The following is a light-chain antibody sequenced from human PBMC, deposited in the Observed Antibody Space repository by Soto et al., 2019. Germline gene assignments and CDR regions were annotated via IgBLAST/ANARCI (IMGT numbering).Light chain of an antibody. Sequence: EIVMTQSPATLSVSPGERATLSCRASQSISSNLAWYQQKPGQAPRLLIHGASTRATGIPARFSGSWSGTEFTLTISSLQSEDFAVYYCQQYNTWPLTFGPGTKVEIK. V-gene: IGKV3-15*01. CDR1: QSISSN. CDR2: GAS. CDR3: QQYNTWPLT. J-gene: IGKJ1*01.